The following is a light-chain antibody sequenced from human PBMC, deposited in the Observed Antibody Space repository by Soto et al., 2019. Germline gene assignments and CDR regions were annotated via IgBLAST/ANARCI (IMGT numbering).Light chain of an antibody. J-gene: IGKJ5*01. CDR3: HQYYTYPIT. CDR2: GAS. CDR1: QGISTY. V-gene: IGKV1-16*02. Sequence: DIQMTQSPSSLSASVGDRVTITCRASQGISTYLAWFQQKPGKAPKSLIYGASALQSGVPSKFSGSGSGTDFTRTISSLQPEDFATYSCHQYYTYPITFGQGTRLEIK.